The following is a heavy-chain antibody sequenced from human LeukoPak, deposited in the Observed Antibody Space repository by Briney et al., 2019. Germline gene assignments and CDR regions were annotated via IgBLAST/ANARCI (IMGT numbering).Heavy chain of an antibody. J-gene: IGHJ4*02. D-gene: IGHD3-9*01. CDR1: GGSFSGYY. CDR3: ATYYDILSGYTFDY. CDR2: INHSGST. Sequence: SETLSLTCAVYGGSFSGYYWSWIRQPPGKGLEWIGEINHSGSTNYNPPLKSRVTMSLDKSKNQFSLNLNPVTAADTAVYYCATYYDILSGYTFDYWGQGTLVAVSS. V-gene: IGHV4-34*01.